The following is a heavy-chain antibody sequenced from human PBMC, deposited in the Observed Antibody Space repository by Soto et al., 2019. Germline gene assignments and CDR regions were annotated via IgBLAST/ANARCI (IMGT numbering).Heavy chain of an antibody. J-gene: IGHJ4*02. CDR2: VNWNGRTT. CDR3: DNEREYNYAMDH. D-gene: IGHD2-2*01. CDR1: GFTFDDYV. Sequence: PGGSLRLSCAASGFTFDDYVMHWVRQAPGKGLEWVASVNWNGRTTLYAAAVKGRFSVSRDNGKNSLYLEMTSLRPNDTALYFCDNEREYNYAMDHWGQGILVTVSS. V-gene: IGHV3-9*01.